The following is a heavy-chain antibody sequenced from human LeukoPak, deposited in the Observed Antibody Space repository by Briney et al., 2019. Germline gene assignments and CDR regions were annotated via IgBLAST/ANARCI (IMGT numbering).Heavy chain of an antibody. Sequence: ASVKVSCKVSGYTLTELSMHWVRQAPGKGLKWMGGFDPEDCETIYAQNFQDRITMTEDTSTDTAYMELSSLRSEDTAVYYCARDSRSPRYDILTGFDAFDIWGKGTMVTVSS. CDR2: FDPEDCET. CDR1: GYTLTELS. J-gene: IGHJ3*02. V-gene: IGHV1-24*01. CDR3: ARDSRSPRYDILTGFDAFDI. D-gene: IGHD3-9*01.